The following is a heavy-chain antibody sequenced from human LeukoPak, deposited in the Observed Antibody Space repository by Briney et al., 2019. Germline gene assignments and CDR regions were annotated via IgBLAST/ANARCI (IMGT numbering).Heavy chain of an antibody. V-gene: IGHV3-21*01. J-gene: IGHJ4*02. Sequence: GGSLRLSCAAAGFSFSSSSMNWVRQTPGKGLEWVSSISGEGKYIYYADSVTGRFTISRDNAKNSLYLQMSTLRAEDTAVYYCARGAVFQGNYDYWGQGTQVTVSS. CDR1: GFSFSSSS. D-gene: IGHD3-10*01. CDR3: ARGAVFQGNYDY. CDR2: ISGEGKYI.